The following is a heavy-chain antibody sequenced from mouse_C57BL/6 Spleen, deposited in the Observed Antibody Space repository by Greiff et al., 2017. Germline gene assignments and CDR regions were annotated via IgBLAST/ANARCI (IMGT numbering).Heavy chain of an antibody. V-gene: IGHV5-12*01. CDR1: GFTFSDYY. Sequence: DVMLVESGGGLVQPGGSLKLSCAASGFTFSDYYMYWVRQTPEKRLEWVAYISNGGGSTYYPDTVKGRFTISRDNAKNTLYLQMSRLKSEDTAMYYCARAYYSTPFAYWGQGTLVTVSA. D-gene: IGHD2-5*01. J-gene: IGHJ3*01. CDR3: ARAYYSTPFAY. CDR2: ISNGGGST.